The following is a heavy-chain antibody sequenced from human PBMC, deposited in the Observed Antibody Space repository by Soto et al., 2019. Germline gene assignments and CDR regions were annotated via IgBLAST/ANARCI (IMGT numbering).Heavy chain of an antibody. CDR2: ISYDGSNK. Sequence: GGSLRLSCAASGFTFSSYAMHWVRQAPGKGLEWVAVISYDGSNKYYEESVKGRFTISRDNSKNTLYLQMNSLRAEDTAVYDCARDRMGWAVTTDYHYYYGMDVWGQGTTVTVSS. V-gene: IGHV3-30-3*01. D-gene: IGHD4-4*01. CDR1: GFTFSSYA. J-gene: IGHJ6*02. CDR3: ARDRMGWAVTTDYHYYYGMDV.